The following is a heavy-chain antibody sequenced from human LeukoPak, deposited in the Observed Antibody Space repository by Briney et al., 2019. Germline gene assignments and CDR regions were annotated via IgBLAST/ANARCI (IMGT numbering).Heavy chain of an antibody. D-gene: IGHD4-23*01. CDR1: GFIFSSYG. CDR2: IRNDGSNK. J-gene: IGHJ4*02. CDR3: AKLLSNSGRFLY. Sequence: QSGGSLRLSCAASGFIFSSYGMHWVRQAPGKGLEWVAFIRNDGSNKYYADSVKGRFTISRDNSKNTLYLQMNSLRAEDTAVYYCAKLLSNSGRFLYRGQGTLVTVSS. V-gene: IGHV3-30*02.